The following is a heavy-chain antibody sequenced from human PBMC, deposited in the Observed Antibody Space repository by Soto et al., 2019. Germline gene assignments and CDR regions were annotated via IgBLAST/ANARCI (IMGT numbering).Heavy chain of an antibody. D-gene: IGHD6-13*01. CDR3: ARDSHSQQPNHRWGGGYMDV. Sequence: QLQLQESGPGLVKPSQTLSLTCAVSGGSISNGGYYWSWIRQHPGKGLEWIGSIYFSGSTYYNPSLTCRVTISVVTTKSQYSLKLSCVTAADTAVYYCARDSHSQQPNHRWGGGYMDVLGKGTTVTVSS. CDR1: GGSISNGGYY. V-gene: IGHV4-31*11. J-gene: IGHJ6*03. CDR2: IYFSGST.